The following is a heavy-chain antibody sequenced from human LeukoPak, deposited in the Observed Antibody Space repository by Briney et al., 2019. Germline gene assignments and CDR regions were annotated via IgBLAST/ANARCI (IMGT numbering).Heavy chain of an antibody. CDR2: ISYDGSNK. D-gene: IGHD6-19*01. V-gene: IGHV3-30*04. CDR3: ARGGRSSGWLDYYYYMDV. CDR1: GFTFSSYA. Sequence: GGSLRLSCAASGFTFSSYAMHWVRQAPGKGLEWVAVISYDGSNKYYADSVKGRFTISRDNSKNTLYLQMNSLRAEDTAVYYCARGGRSSGWLDYYYYMDVGGKGTTVTVPS. J-gene: IGHJ6*03.